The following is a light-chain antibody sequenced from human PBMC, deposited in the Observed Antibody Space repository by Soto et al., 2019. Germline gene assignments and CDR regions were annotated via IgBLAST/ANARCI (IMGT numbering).Light chain of an antibody. CDR3: SSYTGSSTVV. CDR1: RSDIGTYNY. CDR2: DVS. J-gene: IGLJ2*01. V-gene: IGLV2-14*01. Sequence: QSALTQPASVSGSPGQSLTISCTGTRSDIGTYNYVSWYQQHPDKAPKLIIFDVSNRPSGVSNRFSGSKSGNTASLTISGLQAEDEADYYCSSYTGSSTVVFGGGTKVTVL.